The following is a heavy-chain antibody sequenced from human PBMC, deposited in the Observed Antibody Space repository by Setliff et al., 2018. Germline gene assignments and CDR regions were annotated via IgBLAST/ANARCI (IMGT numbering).Heavy chain of an antibody. V-gene: IGHV3-23*01. CDR3: CSGSYLFVY. CDR1: GGSFSGYY. CDR2: ISASGDTT. J-gene: IGHJ4*02. Sequence: HPSETLSLTCAVYGGSFSGYYWCWIRQSPGKGLEWVSAISASGDTTYYADSVKGRFTISRDNSKNPLYPQMNSLRAEDTAVYYCCSGSYLFVYWGQGSLVTVSS. D-gene: IGHD1-26*01.